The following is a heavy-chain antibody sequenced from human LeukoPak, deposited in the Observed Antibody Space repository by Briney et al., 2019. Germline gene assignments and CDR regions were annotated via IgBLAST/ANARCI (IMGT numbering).Heavy chain of an antibody. V-gene: IGHV4-38-2*02. J-gene: IGHJ3*02. Sequence: PSETLSLTCTVSGYSISSGYYWGWIRQPPGKGLEWIGSINHSGSTNYNPSLKSRVTISVDTSKNQFSLKLSSVTAADTAVYYCARDWDSGYDSFRAFDIWGQGTMVTVSS. D-gene: IGHD5-12*01. CDR1: GYSISSGYY. CDR3: ARDWDSGYDSFRAFDI. CDR2: INHSGST.